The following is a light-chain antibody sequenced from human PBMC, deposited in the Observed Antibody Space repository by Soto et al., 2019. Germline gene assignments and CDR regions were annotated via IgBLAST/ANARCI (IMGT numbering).Light chain of an antibody. CDR3: AAWDASMSACV. J-gene: IGLJ1*01. CDR1: DSNIGSNS. CDR2: YNN. V-gene: IGLV1-47*02. Sequence: QSVLTHPPSASRTAGHVFTISFSGGDSNIGSNSVYWYQHLPRMAPKLIIYYNNKRPSGVPDRFSGSRSGTSASLEIVGLRSEDEAVYYCAAWDASMSACVFGNGTKVTVL.